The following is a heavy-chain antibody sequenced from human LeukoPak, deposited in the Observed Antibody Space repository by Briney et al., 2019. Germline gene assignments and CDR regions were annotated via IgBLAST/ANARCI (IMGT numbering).Heavy chain of an antibody. D-gene: IGHD3-10*01. CDR1: GFTFSSYG. Sequence: GGSLRLSCAASGFTFSSYGMHWVRQAPGKGLEGVAVIWYDGSNKYYADSVKGRFAISRDNSKNTLYLQMNSLRAEDTAVYYCARDQGGYYGSGSYFDYWGQGTLVTVSS. CDR2: IWYDGSNK. J-gene: IGHJ4*02. CDR3: ARDQGGYYGSGSYFDY. V-gene: IGHV3-33*08.